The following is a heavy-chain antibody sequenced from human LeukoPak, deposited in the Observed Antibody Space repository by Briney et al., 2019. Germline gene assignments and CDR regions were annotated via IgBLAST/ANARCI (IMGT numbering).Heavy chain of an antibody. CDR1: GYSINNYW. CDR2: IYPADSDI. CDR3: ARQEYCSGGSCYTWFDP. D-gene: IGHD2-15*01. Sequence: GESLKISCKGSGYSINNYWIGWVRQMPGKGLEWMGIIYPADSDIRYSPSFQGQVAISADKSISTAYLQWSSLKASDTAMYYCARQEYCSGGSCYTWFDPWGQGTLVTVSS. V-gene: IGHV5-51*01. J-gene: IGHJ5*02.